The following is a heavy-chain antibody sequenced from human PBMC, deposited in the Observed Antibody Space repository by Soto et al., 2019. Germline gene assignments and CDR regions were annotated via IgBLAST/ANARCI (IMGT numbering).Heavy chain of an antibody. Sequence: SETLSLACTVSGGSISGFFWSWIRQPPRKAPEWIGYIYYSGSTNYNPSLMSRVTISVDTSRNQFSLEMTSLTAADTAVYYCAKGGPGSQWFDPWGLGTLVTVSS. CDR3: AKGGPGSQWFDP. J-gene: IGHJ5*02. D-gene: IGHD6-13*01. CDR1: GGSISGFF. CDR2: IYYSGST. V-gene: IGHV4-59*01.